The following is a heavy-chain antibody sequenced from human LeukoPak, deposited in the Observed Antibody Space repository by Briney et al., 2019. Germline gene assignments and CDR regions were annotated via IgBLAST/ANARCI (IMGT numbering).Heavy chain of an antibody. CDR1: GSTFSTYW. Sequence: GGSLRLSCAASGSTFSTYWMSWVRRAPGKGLEWVANINQDGSQTFYVDSVKGRFTISRDNPGNSVYLQMNSLRAEDTAVYYCARGDGQGLLRRDSGYYYGMDVWGQGTTVTVSS. J-gene: IGHJ6*02. CDR3: ARGDGQGLLRRDSGYYYGMDV. V-gene: IGHV3-7*01. D-gene: IGHD2-15*01. CDR2: INQDGSQT.